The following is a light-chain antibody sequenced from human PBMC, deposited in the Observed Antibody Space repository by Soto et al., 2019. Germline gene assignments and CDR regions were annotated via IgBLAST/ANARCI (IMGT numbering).Light chain of an antibody. CDR3: GSDAVERV. Sequence: QSALTQPRSVSGSPGQSVTISCTGTSSDVGGYNYVSWYQQHPGKAPKLMIYDVSKRPSGVPDRFSGSKSGNTASLTISGLQAYDEADYYCGSDAVERVFGTGTKLTVL. CDR2: DVS. V-gene: IGLV2-11*01. CDR1: SSDVGGYNY. J-gene: IGLJ1*01.